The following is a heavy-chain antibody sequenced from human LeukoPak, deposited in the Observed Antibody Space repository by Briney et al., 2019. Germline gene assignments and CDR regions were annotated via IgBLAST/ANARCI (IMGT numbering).Heavy chain of an antibody. D-gene: IGHD3-3*01. CDR3: ARGIFGVVIPLYYFDY. J-gene: IGHJ4*02. CDR1: GGSISSSSYY. Sequence: PSETLSPTRTVSGGSISSSSYYWGWIRQPPGKGLEWIGSIYYSGSTYYNPSLKSRVTISVDTSKNQFSLKLSSVTAADTAVYYCARGIFGVVIPLYYFDYWGQGTLVTVSS. CDR2: IYYSGST. V-gene: IGHV4-39*01.